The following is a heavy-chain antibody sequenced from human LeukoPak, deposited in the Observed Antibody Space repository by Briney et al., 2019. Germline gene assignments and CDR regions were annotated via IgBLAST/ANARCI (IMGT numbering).Heavy chain of an antibody. CDR3: ARARGSIAARRGNWFDP. J-gene: IGHJ5*02. D-gene: IGHD6-6*01. CDR1: GYTFTSYD. V-gene: IGHV1-8*01. CDR2: MNPNSGNT. Sequence: ASVKVSCKASGYTFTSYDINWVRQATGQGLEWMGWMNPNSGNTGYAQKFQGRVTMTRNTSMSTAYMELSSLRSEDTAVYYCARARGSIAARRGNWFDPWGQGTLVTVSS.